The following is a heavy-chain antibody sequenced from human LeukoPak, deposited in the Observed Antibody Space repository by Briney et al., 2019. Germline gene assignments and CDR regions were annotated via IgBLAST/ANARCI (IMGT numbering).Heavy chain of an antibody. V-gene: IGHV4-31*03. CDR1: GGSISSGGYY. Sequence: PSETLSLTCTVSGGSISSGGYYWSWIRQHPGKGLEWLVYIYYSGSTYYNPSLKSRVTISVDASKNQFSLKLSSVTAADTAVYYCARGRGYYRFDYWGQGTLVTVSS. J-gene: IGHJ4*02. CDR2: IYYSGST. D-gene: IGHD3-22*01. CDR3: ARGRGYYRFDY.